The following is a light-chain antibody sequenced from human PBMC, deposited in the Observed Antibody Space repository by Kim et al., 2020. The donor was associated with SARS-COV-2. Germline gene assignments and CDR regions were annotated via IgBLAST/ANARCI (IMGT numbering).Light chain of an antibody. CDR2: RNS. V-gene: IGLV3-9*01. J-gene: IGLJ2*01. CDR3: QVWDSGTV. Sequence: SYELTQPLSVSVALGQTAIITCGGNNIGRKNVHWYQQKPGQAPVLVMYRNSDRPSGIPERFSGSNSGNTATLTISRAQAGDEADYYCQVWDSGTVFGGGTQLTVL. CDR1: NIGRKN.